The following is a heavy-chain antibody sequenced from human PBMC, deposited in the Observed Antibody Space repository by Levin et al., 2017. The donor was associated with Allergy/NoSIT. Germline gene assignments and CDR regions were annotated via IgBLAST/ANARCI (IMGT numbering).Heavy chain of an antibody. V-gene: IGHV3-23*01. Sequence: GASVKVSCAASGFTFSIYSMSWVRQAPGKGLEWVSGISDDGSHTYYADSVKGRFTISRDNSKNTAYLQMNSVRDEDTAVYYCAKGGDYGDAPYYYMDVWGKGTTVTVSS. CDR2: ISDDGSHT. J-gene: IGHJ6*03. D-gene: IGHD4-17*01. CDR1: GFTFSIYS. CDR3: AKGGDYGDAPYYYMDV.